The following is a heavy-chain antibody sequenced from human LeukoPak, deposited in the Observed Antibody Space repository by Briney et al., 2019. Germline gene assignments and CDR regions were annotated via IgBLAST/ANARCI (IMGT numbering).Heavy chain of an antibody. V-gene: IGHV4-30-4*07. J-gene: IGHJ6*03. D-gene: IGHD3-10*01. CDR1: GGSISSGGYS. CDR3: ARVGGLGLNYYYYYYYMDV. CDR2: IYDSGNT. Sequence: SETLSLTCAVSGGSISSGGYSWIWIRQPPGKGLEWIGYIYDSGNTYYSPSLKSRLIISVDMSKNQFSLKLSSVTAADTAVYYCARVGGLGLNYYYYYYYMDVWGKGTTVTVSS.